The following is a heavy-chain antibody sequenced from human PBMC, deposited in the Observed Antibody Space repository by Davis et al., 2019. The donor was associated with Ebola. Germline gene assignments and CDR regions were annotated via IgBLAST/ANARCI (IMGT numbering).Heavy chain of an antibody. J-gene: IGHJ4*02. V-gene: IGHV1-18*04. CDR1: GYTFTSYG. Sequence: ASVKVSCKASGYTFTSYGISWVRQAPGQGLEWMGWISAYNGNTNSAQKFQDRVTMTRDTSISTAYMELSRLRSDDTAVYFCASTRRGLDYWGQGTLVTVSS. D-gene: IGHD2-15*01. CDR3: ASTRRGLDY. CDR2: ISAYNGNT.